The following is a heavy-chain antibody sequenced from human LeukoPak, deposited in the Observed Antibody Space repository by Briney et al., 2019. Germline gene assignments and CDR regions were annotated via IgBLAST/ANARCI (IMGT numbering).Heavy chain of an antibody. CDR1: GFTFSSYG. Sequence: GGSLRLSCAASGFTFSSYGMHWVRQAPGKGLEWVALIRYDGSNKYYADSVKGRFTISRDNSKNTLYLQMNSLRAEDTAVYYCAKDPSLYYYDSSGYYPYYFDYWGQGTLVTVSS. CDR2: IRYDGSNK. CDR3: AKDPSLYYYDSSGYYPYYFDY. V-gene: IGHV3-30*02. J-gene: IGHJ4*02. D-gene: IGHD3-22*01.